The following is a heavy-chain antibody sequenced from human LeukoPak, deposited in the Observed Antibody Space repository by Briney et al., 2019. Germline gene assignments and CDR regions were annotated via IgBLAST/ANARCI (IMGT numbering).Heavy chain of an antibody. Sequence: GGSLRLSCAASGFTFSSYSMNWVRQAPGKGLEWVSSISSSSSYIYYADSVKGRFTISRDNSRNTLYLQMNSLRAEDTAVYYCAKAKGRGSPGRDYFDYWGQGTLVTVSS. CDR2: ISSSSSYI. CDR1: GFTFSSYS. J-gene: IGHJ4*02. CDR3: AKAKGRGSPGRDYFDY. V-gene: IGHV3-21*04. D-gene: IGHD3-10*01.